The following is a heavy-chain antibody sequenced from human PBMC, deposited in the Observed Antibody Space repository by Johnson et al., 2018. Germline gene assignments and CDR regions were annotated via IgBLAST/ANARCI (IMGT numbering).Heavy chain of an antibody. J-gene: IGHJ4*02. CDR2: ISYDGSNK. CDR3: AKAPPFCSDTSCAPPLFDY. CDR1: GFTFSSYA. V-gene: IGHV3-30*04. Sequence: QVQLVQSGGGVVQPGRSLRLSCAASGFTFSSYAMHWVSQAPGKGLEWVAVISYDGSNKYYADSVKGRFTTSRDNSKNTLYLQMNSLRPEDTAVYYCAKAPPFCSDTSCAPPLFDYWGQGTLVTVSS. D-gene: IGHD2-2*01.